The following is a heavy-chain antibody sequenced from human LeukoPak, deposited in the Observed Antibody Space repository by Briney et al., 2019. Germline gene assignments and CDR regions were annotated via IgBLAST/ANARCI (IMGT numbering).Heavy chain of an antibody. J-gene: IGHJ3*02. V-gene: IGHV3-7*01. CDR3: AREDSNYGGAFDI. D-gene: IGHD4-23*01. CDR2: IKQDGSEK. CDR1: GFTFSSYW. Sequence: GGSLRLSCAASGFTFSSYWMSWVRQAPGKGLEWVANIKQDGSEKYYVDSVKGRFTISRDNAKNSLYLQMNSLRAEDTGVYYCAREDSNYGGAFDIWGQGTMVTVSS.